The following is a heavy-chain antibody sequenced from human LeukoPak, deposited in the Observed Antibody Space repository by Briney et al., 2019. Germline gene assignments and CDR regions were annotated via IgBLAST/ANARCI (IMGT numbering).Heavy chain of an antibody. CDR1: GFTFSRYG. CDR3: AKEDCSGGSCY. CDR2: ISYDGSDQ. V-gene: IGHV3-30*18. D-gene: IGHD2-15*01. Sequence: GGSLRLSCAASGFTFSRYGMHWVRQAPGKGLEWVAVISYDGSDQNYSDSVKGRFTISRGNPKNTLYLQMNSLRAEDTAVYYCAKEDCSGGSCYWGQGTLVTVSS. J-gene: IGHJ4*02.